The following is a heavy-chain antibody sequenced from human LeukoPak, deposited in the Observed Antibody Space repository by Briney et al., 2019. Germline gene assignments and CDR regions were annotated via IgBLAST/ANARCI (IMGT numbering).Heavy chain of an antibody. CDR1: GFTFSSYA. Sequence: GGSLRLSCAASGFTFSSYAMHWVRQAPGKGLEWVAVISYDGSNKYYADSVKGRFTISRDNAKNSLYLQMNSLRAEDTAVYYCARETLWFGELSLDYWGQGTLVTVSS. J-gene: IGHJ4*02. CDR3: ARETLWFGELSLDY. D-gene: IGHD3-10*01. CDR2: ISYDGSNK. V-gene: IGHV3-30*04.